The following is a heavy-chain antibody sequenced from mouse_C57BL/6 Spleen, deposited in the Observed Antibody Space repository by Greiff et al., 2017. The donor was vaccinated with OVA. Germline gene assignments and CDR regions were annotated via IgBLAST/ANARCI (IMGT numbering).Heavy chain of an antibody. Sequence: VKLMESGPGLVAPSQSLSITCTVSGFSLTSYGVHWVRQPPGKGLEWLVVIWSDGSTTYNSALKSRLSISKDNSKSQVFLKMNSLQTDDTAMYYCAREGANDYDAMDYWGQGTSVTVSS. CDR1: GFSLTSYG. CDR3: AREGANDYDAMDY. D-gene: IGHD3-1*01. CDR2: IWSDGST. J-gene: IGHJ4*01. V-gene: IGHV2-6*03.